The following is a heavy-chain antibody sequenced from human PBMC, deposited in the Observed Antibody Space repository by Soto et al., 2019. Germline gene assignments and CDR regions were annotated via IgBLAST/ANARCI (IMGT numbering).Heavy chain of an antibody. D-gene: IGHD3-3*01. Sequence: PGGSLRLSCAASGFTFSNAWMSWVRQAPGKGLEWVGRIKSKTDGGTTDYAAPVKGRFTISRDDSKNTLYLQMNSLKTEDTAVYYGTTGYYDSHFDYWGQGTLVTVSS. CDR3: TTGYYDSHFDY. CDR1: GFTFSNAW. CDR2: IKSKTDGGTT. J-gene: IGHJ4*02. V-gene: IGHV3-15*01.